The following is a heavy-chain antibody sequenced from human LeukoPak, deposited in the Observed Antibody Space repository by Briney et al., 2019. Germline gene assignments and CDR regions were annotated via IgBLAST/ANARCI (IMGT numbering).Heavy chain of an antibody. Sequence: SVKVSCKASGGTFSSYAISWVRQAPGQGLEWMGGIIPIFGTANYAQKFQGRVTITADESTSTAYMELSSLRSEDTAVYYCAREVYCSGGSCYGELSPNSFDPWGQGTLVTVSS. CDR2: IIPIFGTA. CDR1: GGTFSSYA. CDR3: AREVYCSGGSCYGELSPNSFDP. J-gene: IGHJ5*02. V-gene: IGHV1-69*13. D-gene: IGHD2-15*01.